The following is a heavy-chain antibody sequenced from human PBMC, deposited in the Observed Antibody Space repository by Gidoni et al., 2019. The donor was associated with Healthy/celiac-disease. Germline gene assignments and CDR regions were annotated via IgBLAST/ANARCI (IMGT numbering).Heavy chain of an antibody. CDR3: ARRLYYYGSVAYYYYYMDV. D-gene: IGHD3-10*01. CDR1: GGTFRSYA. Sequence: QVQLVQSGAAVKKPGSSVKVSCKASGGTFRSYAISWVRQAPGQGLEWMGGIIPIFGTANYAQKFQGRVTITADESTSTAYMELSSLRSEDTAVYYCARRLYYYGSVAYYYYYMDVWGKGTTVTVSS. V-gene: IGHV1-69*01. J-gene: IGHJ6*03. CDR2: IIPIFGTA.